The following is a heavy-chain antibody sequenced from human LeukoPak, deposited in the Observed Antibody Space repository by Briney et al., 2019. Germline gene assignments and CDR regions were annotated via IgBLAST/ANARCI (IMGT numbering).Heavy chain of an antibody. V-gene: IGHV3-21*01. D-gene: IGHD3-9*01. CDR1: GFTFSNSA. J-gene: IGHJ4*02. CDR2: IDYDSSHI. CDR3: ARDPLRYLRVGHYDY. Sequence: GGSLRLSCAASGFTFSNSAMNWVRQSPGKGLEWALSIDYDSSHIYYAASVRGRFTISRDNARNSVYLQMNSLRVEDTAVYYCARDPLRYLRVGHYDYWGQGTLVAVSS.